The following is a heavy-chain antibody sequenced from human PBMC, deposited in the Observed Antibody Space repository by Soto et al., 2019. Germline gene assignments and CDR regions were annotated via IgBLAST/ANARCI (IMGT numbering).Heavy chain of an antibody. CDR3: ARGQGSSWYSAFDI. D-gene: IGHD6-13*01. Sequence: SETLSLTCTVSGGSISSYYWSWIRQPPGKGLEWIGYIYYSGSTNYNPSLKSRVTISVDTSKNQFSLKLSSVTAADTAVYYCARGQGSSWYSAFDIWGQGTMVTVSS. J-gene: IGHJ3*02. CDR2: IYYSGST. CDR1: GGSISSYY. V-gene: IGHV4-59*01.